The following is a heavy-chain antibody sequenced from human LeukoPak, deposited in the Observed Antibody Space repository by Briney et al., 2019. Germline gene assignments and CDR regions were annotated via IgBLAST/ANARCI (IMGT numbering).Heavy chain of an antibody. D-gene: IGHD1-1*01. CDR1: GFTFSRYW. CDR2: IKEDGSEK. V-gene: IGHV3-7*03. Sequence: GGSLRLSCAASGFTFSRYWMSWVRQAPGKGLEWVANIKEDGSEKYYVDSVKGRFTISRDSAKNSLYLQMNSLRAEDTAVYYCARDPLEGLDVWGKGTTVTVSS. CDR3: ARDPLEGLDV. J-gene: IGHJ6*04.